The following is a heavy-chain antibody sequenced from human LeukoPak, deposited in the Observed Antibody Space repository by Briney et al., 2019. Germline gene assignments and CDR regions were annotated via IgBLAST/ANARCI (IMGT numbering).Heavy chain of an antibody. D-gene: IGHD3-16*02. CDR2: ISYDGSNK. Sequence: PGGSLRLSCAASGFAFSSYAMIWVRQAPGKGLEWVAVISYDGSNKYYADSVKGRFTISRDNSTNTLYLQMNSLRAEDTAVYYCAKEESLFYDYVWGSYRYRGSYFDYWGQGTLVTVSS. J-gene: IGHJ4*02. CDR1: GFAFSSYA. CDR3: AKEESLFYDYVWGSYRYRGSYFDY. V-gene: IGHV3-30*18.